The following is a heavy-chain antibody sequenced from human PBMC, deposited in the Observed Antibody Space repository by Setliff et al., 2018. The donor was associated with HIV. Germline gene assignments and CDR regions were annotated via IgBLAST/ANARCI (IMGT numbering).Heavy chain of an antibody. V-gene: IGHV4-61*02. CDR2: IYTSGST. CDR3: GRVSPLRFLEWLLRGGEIFDY. CDR1: DGSISTGSYY. Sequence: SETLSLTCTVADGSISTGSYYWSWVRQPAGRGLEWIGRIYTSGSTNYNPSLKSRVTMSVDTSKNQFSLKLSSVTAADTAVYYCGRVSPLRFLEWLLRGGEIFDYWGQGTLVTVSS. D-gene: IGHD3-3*01. J-gene: IGHJ4*02.